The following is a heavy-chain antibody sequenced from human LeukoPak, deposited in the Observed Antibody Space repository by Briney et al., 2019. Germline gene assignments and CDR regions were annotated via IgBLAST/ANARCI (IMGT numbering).Heavy chain of an antibody. CDR3: ARRSGVAVAGAFDY. CDR2: SSGDST. V-gene: IGHV3-23*01. J-gene: IGHJ4*02. CDR1: GFTFSSYA. Sequence: GGSLRLSCAASGFTFSSYAMGWVRQAPGKGLEWVSGSSGDSTYYADSVKGRFTISRDNSKNTLYLQMNSLRAEDTAVYFCARRSGVAVAGAFDYWGQGTLVTVSS. D-gene: IGHD6-19*01.